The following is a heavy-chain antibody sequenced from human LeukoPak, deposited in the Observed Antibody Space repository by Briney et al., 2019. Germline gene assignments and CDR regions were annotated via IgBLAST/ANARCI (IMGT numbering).Heavy chain of an antibody. CDR2: ISGSGGGT. CDR3: AKARVSGYSYGPASTRGYYFDY. Sequence: QPGGSLRLSCAASGFTFSSYAMSWVRQAPGKGLEWVSAISGSGGGTYYADSVKGRFTISRDNSKNTLYLQMNSLRAEDTAVYYCAKARVSGYSYGPASTRGYYFDYWGQGTLVTVSS. CDR1: GFTFSSYA. J-gene: IGHJ4*02. D-gene: IGHD5-18*01. V-gene: IGHV3-23*01.